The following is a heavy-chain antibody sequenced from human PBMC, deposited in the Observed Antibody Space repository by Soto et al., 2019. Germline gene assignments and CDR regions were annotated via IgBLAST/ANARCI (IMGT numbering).Heavy chain of an antibody. CDR1: GYTFTGYY. J-gene: IGHJ6*02. CDR2: INPNSGGT. CDR3: ARDSSSWYGRNYYYYYGMDV. Sequence: ASVKVSCKASGYTFTGYYMHWVRQAPGQGLEWMGWINPNSGGTNYAQKFQGWVTMTRDTSISTAYMELSRLRSDDTAVYYCARDSSSWYGRNYYYYYGMDVWGQGTTVTVSS. D-gene: IGHD6-13*01. V-gene: IGHV1-2*04.